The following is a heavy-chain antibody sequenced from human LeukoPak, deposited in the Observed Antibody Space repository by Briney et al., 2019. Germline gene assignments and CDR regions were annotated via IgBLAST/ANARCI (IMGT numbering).Heavy chain of an antibody. CDR1: GYTFISYD. CDR2: MNPNSGNI. V-gene: IGHV1-8*01. J-gene: IGHJ4*02. CDR3: AKGRIWYDILIGYYFDY. Sequence: GAAVTVSCKSCGYTFISYDIKWVRQATGQGREWMGWMNPNSGNIGYAQKLQGRVTMTRDTSISTAYLELSSLRSEDTAVYYCAKGRIWYDILIGYYFDYWGQGTLVTASS. D-gene: IGHD3-9*01.